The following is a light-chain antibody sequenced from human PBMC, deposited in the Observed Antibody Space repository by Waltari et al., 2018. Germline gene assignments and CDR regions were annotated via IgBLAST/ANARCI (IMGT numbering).Light chain of an antibody. V-gene: IGLV2-11*01. CDR1: TNDLGSYND. CDR3: CSYAGSYTWV. J-gene: IGLJ3*02. CDR2: DVT. Sequence: SALTQPRPVSGSPGQSVTTSCTGTTNDLGSYNDVSCYQQHPGKAPKIIILDVTKRPSGVPDRLSGSKSGNTASLTISGLRAEDEAEYYCCSYAGSYTWVFGGGTKLTVV.